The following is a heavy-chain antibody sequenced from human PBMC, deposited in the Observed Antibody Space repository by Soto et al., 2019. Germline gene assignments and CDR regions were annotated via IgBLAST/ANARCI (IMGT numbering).Heavy chain of an antibody. Sequence: QVQLVESGGGVVQPGRSLRLSCAASGFSFSTYGMHWVRQAPGKGLEWVALISYDGSNKYYADSVKGRFTISRDNSKDTLDRQMESLRAEDTAAYYCAKGISRTYAYAKDVWGLGNTVPVSS. V-gene: IGHV3-30*18. J-gene: IGHJ6*01. CDR3: AKGISRTYAYAKDV. D-gene: IGHD2-21*01. CDR2: ISYDGSNK. CDR1: GFSFSTYG.